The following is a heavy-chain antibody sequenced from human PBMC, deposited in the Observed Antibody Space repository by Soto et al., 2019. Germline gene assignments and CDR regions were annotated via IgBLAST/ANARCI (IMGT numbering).Heavy chain of an antibody. J-gene: IGHJ6*03. V-gene: IGHV4-59*01. CDR1: GGSISSYY. Sequence: SETLSLTCTVSGGSISSYYWSWIRQPPGKGLEWIGYIYYSGSTNYNPSLKSRVTISVDTSKNQFSLKLSSVTAADTAVYYCARVGSESYYYYYMDVWGKGTTVTAP. CDR3: ARVGSESYYYYYMDV. CDR2: IYYSGST. D-gene: IGHD3-16*01.